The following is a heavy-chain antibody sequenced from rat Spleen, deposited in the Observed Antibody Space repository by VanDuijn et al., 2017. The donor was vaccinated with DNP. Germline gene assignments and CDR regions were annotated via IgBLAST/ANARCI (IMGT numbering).Heavy chain of an antibody. CDR2: INTDGGST. CDR3: ASLWTLTY. V-gene: IGHV5-31*01. Sequence: EVQLVESGGGPVQPGRSLKLSCVASGFIFSNYWMTWIRQAPGKGLEWLSSINTDGGSTFYPDSVKGRFTISSDNAKNTLYLQMDSLRSEDTATYYCASLWTLTYGGQGTLVTVSS. J-gene: IGHJ3*01. CDR1: GFIFSNYW. D-gene: IGHD1-3*01.